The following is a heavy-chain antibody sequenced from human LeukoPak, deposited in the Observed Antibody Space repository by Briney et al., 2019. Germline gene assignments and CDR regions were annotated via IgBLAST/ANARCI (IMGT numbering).Heavy chain of an antibody. CDR3: ARGRGGGIIGLWLDFDY. V-gene: IGHV4-59*12. CDR2: IYHSGST. J-gene: IGHJ4*02. CDR1: AGSISSYY. D-gene: IGHD5-18*01. Sequence: TASETLSLTCTVSAGSISSYYWTWIRQPPGKGLEWIGYIYHSGSTYYNPSLKSRVTLSVDRSKNQFSLKLSSVTAADTAVYYCARGRGGGIIGLWLDFDYWGQGTLVTVSS.